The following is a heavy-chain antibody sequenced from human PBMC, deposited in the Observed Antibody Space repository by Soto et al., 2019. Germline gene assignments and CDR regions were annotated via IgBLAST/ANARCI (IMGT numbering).Heavy chain of an antibody. CDR2: IYHSGST. V-gene: IGHV4-4*02. D-gene: IGHD3-3*01. CDR3: ARVGGFCSSWVEY. J-gene: IGHJ4*02. CDR1: GGSISSTNW. Sequence: QVQLQESGPGLVKPSGTLSLTCAVSGGSISSTNWWSWVRQPPGKGLEWIGEIYHSGSTNYNPSLQSRVTISGNQSKNPFSLKLSPVTGAEKAVFFRARVGGFCSSWVEYLGQGTLVTVSS.